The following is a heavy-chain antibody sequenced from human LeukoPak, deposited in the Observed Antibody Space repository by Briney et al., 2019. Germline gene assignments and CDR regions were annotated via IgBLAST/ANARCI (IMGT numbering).Heavy chain of an antibody. V-gene: IGHV3-53*01. J-gene: IGHJ4*02. CDR2: LYSDGNT. CDR1: GFTVITND. D-gene: IGHD1-14*01. Sequence: GGSLRLSCAASGFTVITNDMTWVRQAPGKGLEWVSVLYSDGNTKYADSVQVRFTLSRDNSKNTLYLEMNSLSPDDTAVYYCARGVEPLAANTLAYWGQGTLVTVSS. CDR3: ARGVEPLAANTLAY.